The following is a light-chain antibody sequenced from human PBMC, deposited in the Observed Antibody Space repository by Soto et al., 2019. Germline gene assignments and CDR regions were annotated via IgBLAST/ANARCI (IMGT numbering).Light chain of an antibody. V-gene: IGKV3-20*01. CDR1: QSVSSSY. Sequence: EIVLTQSPGTLSLSPGESATLSCRASQSVSSSYIAWYQRTPGQAPRLLLYGASSRATGIPDRFSGSGSGIAFTRTNRRLEPEDFAVYYCQQYGSSPPYTFGQGTKLEIK. CDR2: GAS. J-gene: IGKJ2*01. CDR3: QQYGSSPPYT.